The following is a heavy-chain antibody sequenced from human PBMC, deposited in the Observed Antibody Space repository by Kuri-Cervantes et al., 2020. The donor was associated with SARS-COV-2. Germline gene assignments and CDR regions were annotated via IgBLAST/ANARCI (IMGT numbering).Heavy chain of an antibody. D-gene: IGHD1-26*01. CDR1: GGSFSGYY. J-gene: IGHJ3*02. CDR2: INHSGST. V-gene: IGHV4-34*01. Sequence: GSLRLSCAVYGGSFSGYYWSWIRQPPGKGLEWIGEINHSGSTNYNPSLKSRVTISVDTSKNQFSLKLSSVTAADTAVYYCARQSSGSYYGAFDIWGQGIMVTVSS. CDR3: ARQSSGSYYGAFDI.